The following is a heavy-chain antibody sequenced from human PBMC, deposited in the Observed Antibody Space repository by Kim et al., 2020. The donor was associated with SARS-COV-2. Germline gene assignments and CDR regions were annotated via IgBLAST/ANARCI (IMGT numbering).Heavy chain of an antibody. CDR3: ATLLIPAGDY. J-gene: IGHJ4*02. V-gene: IGHV3-48*03. D-gene: IGHD6-19*01. CDR2: I. Sequence: IHYSASVKGRFTISRDNAKNSMYLQMQSLRAEDTALYCCATLLIPAGDYWGRGTLVTVSS.